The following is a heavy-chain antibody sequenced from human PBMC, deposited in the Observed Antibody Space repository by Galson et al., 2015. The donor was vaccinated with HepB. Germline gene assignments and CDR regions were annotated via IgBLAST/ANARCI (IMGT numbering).Heavy chain of an antibody. CDR2: ISAYNGNT. J-gene: IGHJ6*02. V-gene: IGHV1-18*01. D-gene: IGHD3-10*01. Sequence: SVKVSCKASGYTFTSYGISWVRQAPGQGLEWMGWISAYNGNTNYAQKLQGRVTMTTDTSTSTAYMELRSLRSDDTAVYYCARGVREADSTGRGMDVWGQGTTVTVSS. CDR3: ARGVREADSTGRGMDV. CDR1: GYTFTSYG.